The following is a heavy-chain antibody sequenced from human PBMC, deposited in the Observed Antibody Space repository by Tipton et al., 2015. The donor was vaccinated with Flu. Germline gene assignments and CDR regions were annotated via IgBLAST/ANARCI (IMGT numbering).Heavy chain of an antibody. J-gene: IGHJ4*02. CDR3: ATTPPGTGGDHRD. V-gene: IGHV4-61*02. CDR1: GASINSGDYY. Sequence: TLSLTCTVSGASINSGDYYWSWIRQPAGKGLEWVVRISTSGSTKYSPSLKGRVTISVDTSKNQFSLRLSSVTAADTAVYYCATTPPGTGGDHRDWGQGTLVTVSS. CDR2: ISTSGST. D-gene: IGHD2-8*02.